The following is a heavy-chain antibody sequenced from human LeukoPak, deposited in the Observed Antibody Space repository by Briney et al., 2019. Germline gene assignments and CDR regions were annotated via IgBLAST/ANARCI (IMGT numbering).Heavy chain of an antibody. Sequence: PSETLSLTCTVSGDSVSSGSYYWSWIRQPAGKGLEWIGRIYTSGSTNYNPSLKSRVTISVDTSKNQFSLKLSSVTAADTAVYYCARETGATIYYYYYMDVWGKGTTVTVSS. CDR3: ARETGATIYYYYYMDV. J-gene: IGHJ6*03. CDR1: GDSVSSGSYY. V-gene: IGHV4-61*02. D-gene: IGHD1-26*01. CDR2: IYTSGST.